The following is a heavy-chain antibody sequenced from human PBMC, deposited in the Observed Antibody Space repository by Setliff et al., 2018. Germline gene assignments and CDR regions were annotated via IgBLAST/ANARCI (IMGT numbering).Heavy chain of an antibody. CDR2: IQQGGGEK. V-gene: IGHV3-7*03. CDR3: ARAVVGYGDLYYFDY. D-gene: IGHD4-17*01. Sequence: GGSLRLSCAASGFTFSNYWMSWVRQAPGKGLEWVANIQQGGGEKYYLVSVNGRFTISRDNAKNSMYLEMNSLRAEDTAFYYCARAVVGYGDLYYFDYWGQGTLVTVSS. J-gene: IGHJ4*02. CDR1: GFTFSNYW.